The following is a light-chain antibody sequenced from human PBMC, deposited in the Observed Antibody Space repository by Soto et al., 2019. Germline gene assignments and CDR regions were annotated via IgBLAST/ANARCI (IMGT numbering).Light chain of an antibody. J-gene: IGKJ2*01. Sequence: EIVMTQSPATLSVSPGERATLSCRASQSVSRNLAWYQQKPGQAPRLLIYGASTRATVIPARFSGSGSGTEFTLTISSLQSEDFAVYYCQQYNKWPPYTFGQGTKLEIK. CDR1: QSVSRN. CDR2: GAS. V-gene: IGKV3-15*01. CDR3: QQYNKWPPYT.